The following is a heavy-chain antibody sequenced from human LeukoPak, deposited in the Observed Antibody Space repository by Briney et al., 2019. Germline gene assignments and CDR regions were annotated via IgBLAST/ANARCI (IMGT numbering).Heavy chain of an antibody. CDR3: ARVNEGSRWYLGVDY. V-gene: IGHV1-2*02. D-gene: IGHD6-19*01. CDR1: GYTFTGYY. Sequence: ASVKVSCKASGYTFTGYYMHWVRQAPGQGLEWMGWINPNSGGTNYAQKFQGRVTMTRDTSISTAYMELSRLRSDDTAVYYCARVNEGSRWYLGVDYWGQGTLVTVSS. CDR2: INPNSGGT. J-gene: IGHJ4*02.